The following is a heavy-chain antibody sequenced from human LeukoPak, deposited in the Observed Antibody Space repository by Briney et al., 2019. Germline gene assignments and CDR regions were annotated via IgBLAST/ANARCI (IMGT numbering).Heavy chain of an antibody. CDR3: TRDRGAYNLYDY. V-gene: IGHV3-49*03. CDR2: IRSKAYGETA. J-gene: IGHJ4*02. CDR1: GFTFGDYA. D-gene: IGHD1-1*01. Sequence: GGSLRLSCTAFGFTFGDYAMSWIRQAPGKGLEWVGFIRSKAYGETADYAASVKGRFTISRDDSKAIAYLQMNSLKTEDTAVYHCTRDRGAYNLYDYWGQGTLVTVSS.